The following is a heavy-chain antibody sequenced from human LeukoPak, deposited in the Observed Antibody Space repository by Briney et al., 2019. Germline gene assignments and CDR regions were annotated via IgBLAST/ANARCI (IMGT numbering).Heavy chain of an antibody. J-gene: IGHJ3*02. Sequence: GASVKVSCKASGYTFTDYYLHWVRQAPGQGLQWMGWINPNTGGTNYAQKFQGRVTMTRDTSISTAYMELSRLRSDDTAVYYCASKWVTYYYNSSAYHYPTDVFDIWGQGTMVTVSS. CDR3: ASKWVTYYYNSSAYHYPTDVFDI. V-gene: IGHV1-2*02. D-gene: IGHD3-22*01. CDR1: GYTFTDYY. CDR2: INPNTGGT.